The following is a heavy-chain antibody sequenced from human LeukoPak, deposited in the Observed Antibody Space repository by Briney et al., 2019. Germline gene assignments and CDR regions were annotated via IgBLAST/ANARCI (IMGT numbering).Heavy chain of an antibody. Sequence: PGGSLRLSCAASGFTLGSYWMTWVCQAPRKGLEWAAVIKEDGSETYYVDSVKGRFTISRDNAKNSLYLQMSSLRAEDTAVYYCARTTYGDYWGQGTLVTVSS. CDR1: GFTLGSYW. CDR3: ARTTYGDY. J-gene: IGHJ4*02. V-gene: IGHV3-7*02. D-gene: IGHD1-1*01. CDR2: IKEDGSET.